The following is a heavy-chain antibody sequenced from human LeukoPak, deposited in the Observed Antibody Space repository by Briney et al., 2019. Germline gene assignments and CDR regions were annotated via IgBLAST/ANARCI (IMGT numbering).Heavy chain of an antibody. Sequence: PSETLSLTCTVSGYSISSGYYWGWIRQPPGKGLEWIGSIYHSGSTYYNPSLKSRVTISVDTSKNQFSLTLRSVTAADTAMYYCARGKSRGSHIDHWGQGTLVTVSS. J-gene: IGHJ4*02. CDR2: IYHSGST. CDR3: ARGKSRGSHIDH. CDR1: GYSISSGYY. D-gene: IGHD1-26*01. V-gene: IGHV4-38-2*02.